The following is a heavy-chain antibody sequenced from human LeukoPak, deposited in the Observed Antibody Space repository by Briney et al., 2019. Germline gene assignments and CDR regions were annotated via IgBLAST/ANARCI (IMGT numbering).Heavy chain of an antibody. CDR2: ISGSGGST. CDR3: AKRGPYYYDSSGHFDY. V-gene: IGHV3-23*01. D-gene: IGHD3-22*01. J-gene: IGHJ4*02. Sequence: PGGSLRLSCAASGFTFSSYAMSWVRQAPGKGLEWVSAISGSGGSTYYADSVKGRFTISRDNSKNTLYLQMNSLRAEDTAVYYCAKRGPYYYDSSGHFDYWGQGTLVTVSS. CDR1: GFTFSSYA.